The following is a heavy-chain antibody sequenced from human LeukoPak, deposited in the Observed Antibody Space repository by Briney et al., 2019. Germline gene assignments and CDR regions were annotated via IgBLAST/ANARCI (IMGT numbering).Heavy chain of an antibody. CDR2: INPKNGAT. CDR3: GRGIQSFDP. J-gene: IGHJ5*02. V-gene: IGHV1-2*06. Sequence: ASVKVSCKASGYTFTAYYIHWVRQAPGQGLEWMGRINPKNGATNYAQKFQDRVTMTRDTSMSAAYMEISRLTYDDTAVYYCGRGIQSFDPWGQGTLVTVSS. CDR1: GYTFTAYY.